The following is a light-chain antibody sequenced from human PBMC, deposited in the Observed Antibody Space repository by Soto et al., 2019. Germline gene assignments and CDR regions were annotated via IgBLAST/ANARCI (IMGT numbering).Light chain of an antibody. Sequence: SYELTQPPSVSVAPGQTARITCGGNNIGSNSVHWYRQKPGQPPVLVVYDDTDRPSGIPERFSGSNSGNTATLTISGVEGGDEADYYCHLWDIRSDQVVFGGGTKLTV. CDR3: HLWDIRSDQVV. CDR1: NIGSNS. J-gene: IGLJ2*01. CDR2: DDT. V-gene: IGLV3-21*02.